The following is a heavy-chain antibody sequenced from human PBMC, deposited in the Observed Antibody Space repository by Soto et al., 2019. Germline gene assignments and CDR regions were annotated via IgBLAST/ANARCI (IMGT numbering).Heavy chain of an antibody. V-gene: IGHV3-11*01. Sequence: GGSLRLSCAASRFVFSDYFMTWVRQAPGKGLECISYINSRSSTVYYADSVKGRFTISRDNAKNSLFLQMTSLRAEDTAVYYCARVLYGSGSHYNRGTFDIWGQGTMVTV. CDR1: RFVFSDYF. CDR2: INSRSSTV. D-gene: IGHD3-10*01. J-gene: IGHJ3*02. CDR3: ARVLYGSGSHYNRGTFDI.